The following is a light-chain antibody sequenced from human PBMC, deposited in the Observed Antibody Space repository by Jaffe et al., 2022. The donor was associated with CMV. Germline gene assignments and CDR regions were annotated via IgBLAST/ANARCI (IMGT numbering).Light chain of an antibody. Sequence: EIVMTQSPAALSVSPGERATLSCRASQSVSSRLAWYQQKPGQAPRLLIYGASTRATGIPARFGGSGSGTEFTLSITSLQSEDFALYYCQQYNNWPGTFGQGTKVEFK. J-gene: IGKJ1*01. V-gene: IGKV3-15*01. CDR3: QQYNNWPGT. CDR2: GAS. CDR1: QSVSSR.